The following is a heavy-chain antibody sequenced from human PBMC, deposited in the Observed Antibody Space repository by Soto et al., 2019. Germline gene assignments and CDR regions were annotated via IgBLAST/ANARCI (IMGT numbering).Heavy chain of an antibody. CDR2: IWYDGGNK. CDR3: ARIGAGYEVDY. J-gene: IGHJ4*02. D-gene: IGHD3-10*01. Sequence: GGSLRLSCAASGFTFSSYGMHWVRQAPGKGLEWVAVIWYDGGNKYYADSVKGRFTISRDNSKNTLYLQMNSLRAEDTAVYYRARIGAGYEVDYWGQGTLVTVSS. V-gene: IGHV3-33*01. CDR1: GFTFSSYG.